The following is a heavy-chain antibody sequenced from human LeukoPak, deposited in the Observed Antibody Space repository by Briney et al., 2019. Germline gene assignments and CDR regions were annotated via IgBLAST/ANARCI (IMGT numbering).Heavy chain of an antibody. V-gene: IGHV3-30*04. D-gene: IGHD5-18*01. CDR1: GFTFSTYA. CDR2: ISNDGDNQ. Sequence: GRSLRLSCAASGFTFSTYALHWVRQAPGKGLERVALISNDGDNQYCADSVKGRFTISRDNSKNTVYLQMNSLRVEDTAVYFCARDETKRGYSYGTSPFNHWGQGTLVTVSS. CDR3: ARDETKRGYSYGTSPFNH. J-gene: IGHJ4*02.